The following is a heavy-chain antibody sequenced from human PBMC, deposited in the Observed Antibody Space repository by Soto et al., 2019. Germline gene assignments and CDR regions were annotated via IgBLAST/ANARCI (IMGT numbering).Heavy chain of an antibody. Sequence: QVQLVESGGGVVQPGRSLRLSCAASGFTFSSYGMHWVRQAPGKGLEWVAVIWYDGSNKYYADSVKGRFTISRDNSKNTLYLQMNSLRAEDTAVSYCARESARGDKKFDYWGQGTLVTVSS. CDR1: GFTFSSYG. CDR3: ARESARGDKKFDY. J-gene: IGHJ4*02. CDR2: IWYDGSNK. V-gene: IGHV3-33*01.